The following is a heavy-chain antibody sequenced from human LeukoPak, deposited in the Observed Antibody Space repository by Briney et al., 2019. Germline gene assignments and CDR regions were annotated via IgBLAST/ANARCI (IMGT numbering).Heavy chain of an antibody. D-gene: IGHD6-13*01. Sequence: SETLSLTCAVSGGSISTTTWWSWVRQPPGKGLEWIGEVYHSGLTNYNPSLKSRVTLSIDKSKNQFSLRLSFVTAADTAVYYCARDLAAAGSGLDHWGQGTLVTVSS. CDR3: ARDLAAAGSGLDH. J-gene: IGHJ5*02. CDR1: GGSISTTTW. V-gene: IGHV4-4*02. CDR2: VYHSGLT.